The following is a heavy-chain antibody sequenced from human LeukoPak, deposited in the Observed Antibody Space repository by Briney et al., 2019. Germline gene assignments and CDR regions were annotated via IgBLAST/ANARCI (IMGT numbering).Heavy chain of an antibody. Sequence: SETLSLTCTVSGGSISSSSYYWGWIRQPPGKGLEWIGSIFYSGNTYDNPSLKSRVTISVDTSKNQFSLKLNSVTAADTAVYYCARHRSKWLQSSFDYWGQGTLVTVSS. J-gene: IGHJ4*02. CDR2: IFYSGNT. V-gene: IGHV4-39*01. CDR1: GGSISSSSYY. D-gene: IGHD5-24*01. CDR3: ARHRSKWLQSSFDY.